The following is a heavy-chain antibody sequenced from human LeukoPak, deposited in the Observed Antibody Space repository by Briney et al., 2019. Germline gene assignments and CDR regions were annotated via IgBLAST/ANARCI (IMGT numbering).Heavy chain of an antibody. D-gene: IGHD3-10*01. V-gene: IGHV4-38-2*02. CDR2: VYYGGST. CDR3: TKGRGI. Sequence: SETLSLTCTVSGGSISSGYYWGWIRQPPGRGLEWIGSVYYGGSTYYNPSLESRVTVSVDSSRNQFSLKLTSVTAADTAVYYCTKGRGIWGQGTLVTVSS. J-gene: IGHJ4*02. CDR1: GGSISSGYY.